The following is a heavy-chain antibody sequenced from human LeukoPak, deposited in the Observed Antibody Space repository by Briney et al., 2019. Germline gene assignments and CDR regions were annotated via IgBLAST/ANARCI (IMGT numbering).Heavy chain of an antibody. V-gene: IGHV4-34*01. J-gene: IGHJ4*02. D-gene: IGHD1-1*01. CDR1: GVSFSGYY. Sequence: SETLSLTCAVYGVSFSGYYWSWIRQPPGKGLEWIGEINHSGSTNYNPSLKSRVTISVDTSKNQFSLKLSSVTAADTAVYYCALQPTTYGYFDYWGQGTLVTVSS. CDR3: ALQPTTYGYFDY. CDR2: INHSGST.